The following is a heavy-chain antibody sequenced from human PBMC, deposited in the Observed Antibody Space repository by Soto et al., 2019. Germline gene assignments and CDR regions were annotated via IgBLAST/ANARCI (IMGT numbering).Heavy chain of an antibody. Sequence: SETLSLTCTVSGGSISSGGYYWSWIRQHPGKGLEWIGYIYYSGSTYYNPSLKSRVTISVDTSKNQFSLKLSSVTAADTAVYYCARDSSVTTYHRYYFDYWGQGTLVTVSS. V-gene: IGHV4-31*03. CDR2: IYYSGST. CDR3: ARDSSVTTYHRYYFDY. J-gene: IGHJ4*02. CDR1: GGSISSGGYY. D-gene: IGHD4-17*01.